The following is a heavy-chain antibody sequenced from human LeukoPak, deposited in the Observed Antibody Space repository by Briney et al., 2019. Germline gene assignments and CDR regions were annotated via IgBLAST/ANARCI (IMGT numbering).Heavy chain of an antibody. CDR3: AKAAYDSNGFTANHDY. Sequence: EGSLRLSCAASGFTVSSNYMSWVRQAPGKGLEWVSVLYSDGTTYYTDSVKGRFTISRDNSKNTLYLQMNNLRAEDTAVYYCAKAAYDSNGFTANHDYWGQGTLVTVSS. D-gene: IGHD3-22*01. CDR1: GFTVSSNY. CDR2: LYSDGTT. V-gene: IGHV3-53*01. J-gene: IGHJ4*02.